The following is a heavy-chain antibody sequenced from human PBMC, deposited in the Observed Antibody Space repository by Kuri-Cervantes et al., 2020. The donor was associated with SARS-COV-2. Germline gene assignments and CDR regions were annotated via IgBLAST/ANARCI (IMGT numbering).Heavy chain of an antibody. D-gene: IGHD4-23*01. V-gene: IGHV3-66*01. Sequence: GESLKISCAASGFTVSSNYMSWVRQAPGKGLEWVSVIYSGGSTYYADSVKGRFTISRDNSKNTLYLQMNSLRAEDTAVYYCARDPYYGGNPNWYFDLWGRGTLVTVSS. J-gene: IGHJ2*01. CDR1: GFTVSSNY. CDR3: ARDPYYGGNPNWYFDL. CDR2: IYSGGST.